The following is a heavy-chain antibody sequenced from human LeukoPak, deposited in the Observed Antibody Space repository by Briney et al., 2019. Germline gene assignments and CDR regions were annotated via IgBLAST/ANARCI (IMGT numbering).Heavy chain of an antibody. CDR2: IYYSGST. Sequence: SETLSLTCTVSGGSISSGGYSWSWIRQPPGKGLEWIGNIYYSGSTNYNPSLKNRVTISVDTSKNQFSLKLNSVTAADTAVYSCARGRAAAGHTFDYWGQGTLVTVSS. CDR1: GGSISSGGYS. CDR3: ARGRAAAGHTFDY. D-gene: IGHD6-13*01. J-gene: IGHJ4*02. V-gene: IGHV4-61*08.